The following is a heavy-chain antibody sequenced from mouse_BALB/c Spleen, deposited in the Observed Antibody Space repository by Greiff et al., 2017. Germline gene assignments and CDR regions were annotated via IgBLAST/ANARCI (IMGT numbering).Heavy chain of an antibody. CDR1: GFTFSSYA. V-gene: IGHV5-6-5*01. CDR2: ISSGGST. J-gene: IGHJ2*01. CDR3: ARDYYGSSYRYYFDY. D-gene: IGHD1-1*01. Sequence: EVQRVESGGGLVKPGGSLKLSCAASGFTFSSYAMSWVRQTPEKRLEWVASISSGGSTYYPDSVKGRFTISRDNARNILYLQMSSLRSEDTAMYYCARDYYGSSYRYYFDYWGQGTTLTVSS.